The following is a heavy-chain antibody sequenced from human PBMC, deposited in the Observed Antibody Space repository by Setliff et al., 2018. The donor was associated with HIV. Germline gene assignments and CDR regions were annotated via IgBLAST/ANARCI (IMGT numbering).Heavy chain of an antibody. CDR1: GGSISTSRYY. V-gene: IGHV4-39*01. J-gene: IGHJ5*02. CDR3: ASRVYYYDSNNFLREEVFDP. Sequence: SETLSLTCTVSGGSISTSRYYWSWIRQPPGKGLEWIGSIYYSGSTYYNPSLKSRVTISIDTSKNQFSLNLTSVTAADTAVYYCASRVYYYDSNNFLREEVFDPWGQGTLVTVS. D-gene: IGHD3-22*01. CDR2: IYYSGST.